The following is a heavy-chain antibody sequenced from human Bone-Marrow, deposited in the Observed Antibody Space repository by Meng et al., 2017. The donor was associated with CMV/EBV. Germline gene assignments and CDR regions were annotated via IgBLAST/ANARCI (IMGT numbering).Heavy chain of an antibody. CDR3: AERGGGY. D-gene: IGHD1-1*01. J-gene: IGHJ4*02. Sequence: QVQLQQSGPGLLKPSETLSLTCRVSGVSISTHYWSWIRQTPGKGLEWIASIHYTGRADYSPSLKSRVTVSVDTSDSQLSLKLSSVTTADTAMYYCAERGGGYWGQGILVTVSS. V-gene: IGHV4-59*11. CDR1: GVSISTHY. CDR2: IHYTGRA.